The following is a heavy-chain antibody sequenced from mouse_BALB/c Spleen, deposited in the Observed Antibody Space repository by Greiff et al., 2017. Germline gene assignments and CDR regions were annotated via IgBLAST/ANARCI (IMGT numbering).Heavy chain of an antibody. CDR1: GYTFTSYW. Sequence: VKLQQSGAELAKPVASVKMSCKASGYTFTSYWMHWVKQRPGQGLEWIGYINPSTGYTEYNQKFKDKATLTADKSSSTAYMQLSSLTSEDSAVYYCARYYYGFYWYFDVWGAGTTVTVSS. V-gene: IGHV1-7*01. J-gene: IGHJ1*01. D-gene: IGHD2-2*01. CDR2: INPSTGYT. CDR3: ARYYYGFYWYFDV.